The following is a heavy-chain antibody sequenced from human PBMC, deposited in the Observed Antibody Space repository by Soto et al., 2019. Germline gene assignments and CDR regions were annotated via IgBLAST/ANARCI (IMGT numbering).Heavy chain of an antibody. J-gene: IGHJ5*02. CDR2: ISGSGGST. D-gene: IGHD4-4*01. V-gene: IGHV3-23*01. CDR3: AKDRLHPLNWFDP. CDR1: GFTFSSYA. Sequence: SLRLSCAASGFTFSSYAMSWVRQAPGKGLEWVSAISGSGGSTYYADSVKGRFTISRDNPKNTLYLQMNSLRAEDTAVYYCAKDRLHPLNWFDPWGQGTLVTVSS.